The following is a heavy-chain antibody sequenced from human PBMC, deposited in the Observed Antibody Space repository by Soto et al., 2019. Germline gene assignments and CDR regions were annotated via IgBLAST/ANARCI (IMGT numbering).Heavy chain of an antibody. CDR1: GFTFNNAW. CDR2: SKSDTDGGTT. D-gene: IGHD6-13*01. Sequence: EVQLVESGGGLVKPGGSLRVSCAASGFTFNNAWMNWVRQTPGKGLEWVGGSKSDTDGGTTEYAAPVKGSFTISRDDAKHTLYLQTRSLRTEAAAVYYCTPDLSGSWSLSTVDFWGQGALATVSS. J-gene: IGHJ4*02. V-gene: IGHV3-15*07. CDR3: TPDLSGSWSLSTVDF.